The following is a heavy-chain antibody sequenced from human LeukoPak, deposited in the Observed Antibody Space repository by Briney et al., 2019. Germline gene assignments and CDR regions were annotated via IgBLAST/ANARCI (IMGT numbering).Heavy chain of an antibody. J-gene: IGHJ4*02. CDR1: GFTFSSYW. Sequence: GGSLRLSCTASGFTFSSYWMSWVRQAPGKGLEWVANIKQDGSEKYYVDSVKGRFTISRDNAKNSLYLQMNSLRAEDTAVYYCARDDSSGYCDYWXEGTLVTVSS. D-gene: IGHD3-22*01. V-gene: IGHV3-7*01. CDR3: ARDDSSGYCDY. CDR2: IKQDGSEK.